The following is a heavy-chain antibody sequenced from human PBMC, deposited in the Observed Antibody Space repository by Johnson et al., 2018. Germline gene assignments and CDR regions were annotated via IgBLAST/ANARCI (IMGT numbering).Heavy chain of an antibody. J-gene: IGHJ6*03. Sequence: QVQLQESGPGLVKPSETLFLTCTVSGGSISTYYWNWIRQPPGKGLEWIGYVYYSGSTTYNPSLKSRVTILADTSKNQFSLNLNSVTAADPAVYYCARGVRRAARPRDSYYYMDVWGKGTTVIVSS. CDR2: VYYSGST. D-gene: IGHD6-6*01. CDR3: ARGVRRAARPRDSYYYMDV. V-gene: IGHV4-59*01. CDR1: GGSISTYY.